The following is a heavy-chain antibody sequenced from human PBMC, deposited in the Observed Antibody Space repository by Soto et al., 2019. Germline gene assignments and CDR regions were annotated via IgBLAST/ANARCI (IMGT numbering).Heavy chain of an antibody. CDR3: GRDQSGIGYYVDWFDP. D-gene: IGHD3-10*02. CDR2: INAGNGST. CDR1: GYTFNSHA. J-gene: IGHJ5*02. Sequence: QAQFMQSGPEVKKPGASVKVSCRASGYTFNSHAIHWVRQPPGQRPECLGGINAGNGSTYYSAKVEGRVMFTRDTAATTVNMELTSLTSEDTAIYYCGRDQSGIGYYVDWFDPWGQGTLVTFSS. V-gene: IGHV1-3*01.